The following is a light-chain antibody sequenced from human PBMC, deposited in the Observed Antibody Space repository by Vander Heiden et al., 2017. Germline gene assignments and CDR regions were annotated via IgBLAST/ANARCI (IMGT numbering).Light chain of an antibody. Sequence: DIQMTQSPSSLSASVGDRVTITCRASQSTSSYLNWYQQKPGKAPKLLIYAASSLQSGVPSRFSGSGSGTDFTLTISRLQPEDFATYYCQQSDSTPFTFGHGTKVDIK. CDR3: QQSDSTPFT. J-gene: IGKJ3*01. V-gene: IGKV1-39*01. CDR2: AAS. CDR1: QSTSSY.